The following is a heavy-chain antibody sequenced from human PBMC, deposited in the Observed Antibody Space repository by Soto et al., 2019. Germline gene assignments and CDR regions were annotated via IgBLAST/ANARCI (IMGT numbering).Heavy chain of an antibody. V-gene: IGHV4-59*01. D-gene: IGHD1-1*01. CDR1: GASISSYY. Sequence: QVQLQESGPELVKPSETLSLTCTVSGASISSYYRSWIRQPPGKGLEWIGYIYYSGSTNYNPSLKSRVTISVDTSKNQFSLKLSSVTAADTAMYYCARDTTPSLWGQGTLVTVSS. CDR2: IYYSGST. CDR3: ARDTTPSL. J-gene: IGHJ4*02.